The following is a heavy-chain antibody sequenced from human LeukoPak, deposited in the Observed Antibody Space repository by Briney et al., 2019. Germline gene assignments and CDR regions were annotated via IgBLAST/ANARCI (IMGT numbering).Heavy chain of an antibody. CDR1: GFTLSSYA. Sequence: GGSLRLSCAASGFTLSSYAMSWVRQAPGKGLEWVSAISGSGGSTYYADSVKGRFTISRDNSKNTLYLQMNSLRAEDTAVYYCAKDSGAVAGMEGLDYWGQGTLVTVSS. CDR2: ISGSGGST. J-gene: IGHJ4*02. V-gene: IGHV3-23*01. CDR3: AKDSGAVAGMEGLDY. D-gene: IGHD6-19*01.